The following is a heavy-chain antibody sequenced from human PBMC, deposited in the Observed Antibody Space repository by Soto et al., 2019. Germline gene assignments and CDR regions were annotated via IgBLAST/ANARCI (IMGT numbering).Heavy chain of an antibody. V-gene: IGHV3-23*01. J-gene: IGHJ4*02. CDR1: AFTFSSYA. D-gene: IGHD2-21*02. Sequence: EVQLLESGGGLAQPGGSLRLSCAASAFTFSSYAMSWVRQAPGKGLEWVSAVSGSGDSTYYADSVKGRFTISRDNSKNTLYLQMNSLRAEDTAVYYCAKGRASDCPGCTQDYWGQRTLVTVSS. CDR2: VSGSGDST. CDR3: AKGRASDCPGCTQDY.